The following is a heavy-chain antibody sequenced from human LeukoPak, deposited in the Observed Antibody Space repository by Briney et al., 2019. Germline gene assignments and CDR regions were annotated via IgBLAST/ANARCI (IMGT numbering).Heavy chain of an antibody. CDR2: ISDDGSKI. CDR1: GSTFSTDA. J-gene: IGHJ6*04. V-gene: IGHV3-30*04. D-gene: IGHD3-10*02. CDR3: AELGITMIGGV. Sequence: GGSLRLSCAASGSTFSTDAMHWVRQAPGKGLEWVAVISDDGSKIYYADSVKGRFTISRDNAKNSLYLQMNSLRAEDTAVYYCAELGITMIGGVWGKGTTVTISS.